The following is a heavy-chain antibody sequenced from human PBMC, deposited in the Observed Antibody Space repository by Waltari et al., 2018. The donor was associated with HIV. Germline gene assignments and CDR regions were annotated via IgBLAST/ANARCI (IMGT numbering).Heavy chain of an antibody. CDR3: ARPVPYDSSGYYYFDY. D-gene: IGHD3-22*01. CDR1: GGSISSSSYY. V-gene: IGHV4-39*01. CDR2: IYYSGST. J-gene: IGHJ4*02. Sequence: QLQLQESGPGLVKPSETLSLTCPVSGGSISSSSYYWGWIRQPPGKGLEWIGSIYYSGSTYYNPSLKSRVTISVDTSKNQFSLKLSSVTAADTAVYYCARPVPYDSSGYYYFDYWGQGTLVTVSS.